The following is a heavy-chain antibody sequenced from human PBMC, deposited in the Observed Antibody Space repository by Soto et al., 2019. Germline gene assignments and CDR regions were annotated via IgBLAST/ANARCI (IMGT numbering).Heavy chain of an antibody. J-gene: IGHJ5*02. CDR2: IIPIFGTA. CDR1: GGTFSSYA. Sequence: QVQLVQSGAEVKKPGSSVKVSCKASGGTFSSYAISWVRQAPGQGLEWMGGIIPIFGTANYAQKFQGRVTITADESTSTAYMELSSLRSEDTAVHYCARGNNGGSCYSCLWFDPWGQGTLVTVSS. V-gene: IGHV1-69*01. CDR3: ARGNNGGSCYSCLWFDP. D-gene: IGHD2-15*01.